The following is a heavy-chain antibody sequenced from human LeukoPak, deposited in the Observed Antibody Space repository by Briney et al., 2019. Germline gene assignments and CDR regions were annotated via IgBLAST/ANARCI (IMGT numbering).Heavy chain of an antibody. J-gene: IGHJ4*02. Sequence: ASVKVSRKASGYGFTGYYMHWVRQAPGQGLEWMGWMNPKSGGTNYIEKFQGRVTMTRDTSISTAYMELSRLRSDDTAVYYCARDWNYDILTGYDSWGQGTLVTVSS. CDR1: GYGFTGYY. CDR2: MNPKSGGT. V-gene: IGHV1-2*02. D-gene: IGHD3-9*01. CDR3: ARDWNYDILTGYDS.